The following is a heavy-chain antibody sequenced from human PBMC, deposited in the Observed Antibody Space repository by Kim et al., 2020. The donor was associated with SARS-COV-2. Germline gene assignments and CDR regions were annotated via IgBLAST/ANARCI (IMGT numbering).Heavy chain of an antibody. V-gene: IGHV3-11*01. Sequence: GGSLRLSCAASGFTFSDYYMSWVRQAPGKGLEWVSQIGGSGGDINYADSVKGRFTISRDNGKNLVFLQMNSLRAEDTAVYYCVREWGGYYESIRWDCWGQGTLVTVSA. CDR3: VREWGGYYESIRWDC. J-gene: IGHJ4*02. D-gene: IGHD3-22*01. CDR2: IGGSGGDI. CDR1: GFTFSDYY.